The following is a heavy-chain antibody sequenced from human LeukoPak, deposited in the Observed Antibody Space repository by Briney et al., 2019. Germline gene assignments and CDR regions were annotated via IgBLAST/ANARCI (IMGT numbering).Heavy chain of an antibody. CDR1: GFTFSSYG. CDR3: AKAITKQDPGVGY. V-gene: IGHV3-30*02. Sequence: GGSLRLSCAASGFTFSSYGMHWVRPAPGKGLEWVAVIWYGGSNKYYADSVKGRFTISRDNSKNTLYLQMNSLRAEDTAVYYCAKAITKQDPGVGYWGQGTLVTVSS. D-gene: IGHD1-1*01. CDR2: IWYGGSNK. J-gene: IGHJ4*02.